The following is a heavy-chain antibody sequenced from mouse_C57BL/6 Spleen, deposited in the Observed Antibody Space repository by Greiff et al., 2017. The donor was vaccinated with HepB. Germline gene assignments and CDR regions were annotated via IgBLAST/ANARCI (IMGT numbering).Heavy chain of an antibody. Sequence: QVQLQQSGAELARPGASVKLSCKASGYTFTSYGISWVKQRTGQGLEWIGEIYPRSGNTYYNEKFKGKATLTADKSSSTAYMELRSLTSEDSAVYFCARRGPSTVPSWFAYWGQGTLVTVSA. CDR1: GYTFTSYG. V-gene: IGHV1-81*01. J-gene: IGHJ3*01. CDR3: ARRGPSTVPSWFAY. D-gene: IGHD1-1*01. CDR2: IYPRSGNT.